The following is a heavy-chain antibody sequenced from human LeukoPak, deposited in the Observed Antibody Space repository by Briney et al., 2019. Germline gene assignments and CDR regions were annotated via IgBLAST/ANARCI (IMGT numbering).Heavy chain of an antibody. V-gene: IGHV4-4*09. CDR1: GGSLSTYY. Sequence: PSETLSLTCTVSGGSLSTYYWGWIRQPPGKGLEWIGYIHTSGSSNQNPSLKRRVTISLDTSRNEYSLRLSSVTAADTAVYYCARLSGAVHLGAFDIWGQGTIVTVSS. D-gene: IGHD3-3*01. J-gene: IGHJ3*02. CDR2: IHTSGSS. CDR3: ARLSGAVHLGAFDI.